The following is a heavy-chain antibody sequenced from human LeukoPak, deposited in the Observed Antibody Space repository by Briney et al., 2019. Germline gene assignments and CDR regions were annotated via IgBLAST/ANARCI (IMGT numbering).Heavy chain of an antibody. D-gene: IGHD6-19*01. CDR2: MRFDGSLK. CDR1: GFTIGSYG. CDR3: ANDSLVSSGWSTGWVFDY. Sequence: SGGSLRLSSAVSGFTIGSYGMHWVRQAPGKGLEWVAFMRFDGSLKHYADSVKGRFTISRDNSKNTLYLQLNSLRAEDTAVYHCANDSLVSSGWSTGWVFDYWGQGTLVTVSS. J-gene: IGHJ4*02. V-gene: IGHV3-30*02.